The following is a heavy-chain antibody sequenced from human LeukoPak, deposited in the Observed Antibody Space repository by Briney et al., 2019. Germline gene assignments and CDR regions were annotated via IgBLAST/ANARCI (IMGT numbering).Heavy chain of an antibody. CDR2: ISGTGGAT. CDR1: GFSFGNYA. J-gene: IGHJ5*01. CDR3: VKDPRDTYGTNWFVS. Sequence: GGSLRLSCVASGFSFGNYAMSWVRQAPGKGLQWVSQISGTGGATWYAGFARDRFTISRDNSKKTLYLQVSGLRVEDTAMYYCVKDPRDTYGTNWFVSWGQGTLLIVSS. V-gene: IGHV3-23*01. D-gene: IGHD2-21*01.